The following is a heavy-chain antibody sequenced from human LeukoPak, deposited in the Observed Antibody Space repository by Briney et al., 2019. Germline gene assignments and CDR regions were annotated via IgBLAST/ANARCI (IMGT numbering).Heavy chain of an antibody. CDR2: IYYSGST. CDR1: GGSISSSSYY. V-gene: IGHV4-39*07. Sequence: SETLSLTCTVSGGSISSSSYYWGWIRQPPGKGLEWIGSIYYSGSTYYNPSLKSRVTISVDTSKNQFSLKLSSVTAADTAVYYCARRYNVLLNYWGQGTLVTVSS. CDR3: ARRYNVLLNY. J-gene: IGHJ4*02. D-gene: IGHD3-10*01.